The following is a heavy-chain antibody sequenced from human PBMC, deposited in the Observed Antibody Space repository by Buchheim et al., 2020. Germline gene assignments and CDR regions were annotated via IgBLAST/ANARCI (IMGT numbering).Heavy chain of an antibody. CDR2: INHSGST. D-gene: IGHD3-22*01. Sequence: QVQLQQWGAGLLKPSETLSLTCAVYGGSFSGYYWSWIRQPPGKGLEWIGEINHSGSTNYNPSLKSRVTISLDTSTNQFSLKLSSVTAADTAVYYCARGRGYDSSGYYYDYYYYGMDVWGQGTT. CDR3: ARGRGYDSSGYYYDYYYYGMDV. CDR1: GGSFSGYY. J-gene: IGHJ6*02. V-gene: IGHV4-34*01.